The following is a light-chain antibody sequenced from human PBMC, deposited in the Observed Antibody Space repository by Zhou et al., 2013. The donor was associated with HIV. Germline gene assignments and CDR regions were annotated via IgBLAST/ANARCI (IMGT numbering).Light chain of an antibody. CDR1: QSVGSY. CDR2: TAS. J-gene: IGKJ1*01. CDR3: HQRNNWPWT. V-gene: IGKV3-11*01. Sequence: EIVLTQSPGTLSLSPGEGATLSCRASQSVGSYLAWFQQKPGQAPRLLIYTASNRATGIPARFRGSGSGTDFTLTISSLEPEDFAVYYCHQRNNWPWTFGQGTKVEIK.